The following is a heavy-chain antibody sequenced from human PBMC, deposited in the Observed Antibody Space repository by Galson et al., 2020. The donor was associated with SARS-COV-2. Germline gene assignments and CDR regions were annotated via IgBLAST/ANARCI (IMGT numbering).Heavy chain of an antibody. V-gene: IGHV4-61*02. CDR3: AGGPAAIYYYYMDV. Sequence: SETLSLTCTVSGGSISSGSYYWSWIRQPAGKGLEWIGRIYTSGSTNYNPSLKSRVTISVDMSKNQFSLKLSSVTAADTAVYYCAGGPAAIYYYYMDVWGKGTTVTISS. CDR1: GGSISSGSYY. CDR2: IYTSGST. J-gene: IGHJ6*03. D-gene: IGHD2-2*01.